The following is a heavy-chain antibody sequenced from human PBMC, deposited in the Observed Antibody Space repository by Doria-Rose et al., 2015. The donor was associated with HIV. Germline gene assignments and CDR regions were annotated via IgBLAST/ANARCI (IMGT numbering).Heavy chain of an antibody. J-gene: IGHJ6*03. D-gene: IGHD2-15*01. V-gene: IGHV3-15*07. CDR3: TTGFCSGGSCYYYYYMDV. Sequence: VQLVQSGGGLVKPGGSLRLSCTAPGFIFSNAWMNWVRQAPGKGLEWVGRIKSVTDVGTTDYAAPVKGRFIISRDNSENKLYLQMNSLKTEDTAVYYCTTGFCSGGSCYYYYYMDVWGKGTTVTVSS. CDR1: GFIFSNAW. CDR2: IKSVTDVGTT.